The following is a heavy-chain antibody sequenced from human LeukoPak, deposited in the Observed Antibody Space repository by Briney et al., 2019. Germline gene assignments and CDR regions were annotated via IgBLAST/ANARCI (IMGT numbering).Heavy chain of an antibody. V-gene: IGHV4-39*07. J-gene: IGHJ6*03. CDR3: ARRPSYYYGSGSYYKGPSYYYYMDV. D-gene: IGHD3-10*01. CDR2: IYYSGST. CDR1: GGSISSSSYY. Sequence: SETLSLTCTVSGGSISSSSYYWGWIRQPPGKGLEWIGSIYYSGSTYYNPSLKSRVTISVDTSKNQFSLKLSSVTAADTAVYYCARRPSYYYGSGSYYKGPSYYYYMDVWGKGTTVTISS.